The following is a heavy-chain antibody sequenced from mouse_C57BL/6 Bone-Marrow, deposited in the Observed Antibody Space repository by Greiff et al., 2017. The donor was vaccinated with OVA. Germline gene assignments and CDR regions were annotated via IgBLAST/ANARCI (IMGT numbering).Heavy chain of an antibody. D-gene: IGHD2-3*01. CDR2: ISDGGSYT. CDR1: GFTFSSYA. J-gene: IGHJ4*01. V-gene: IGHV5-4*01. Sequence: DVHLVESGGGLVKPGGSLKLSCAASGFTFSSYAMSWVRQTPEKRLEWVATISDGGSYTYYPDNVKGRFTISRDSAKNNLYLQMSHLKSEDTAMYYCARDGYSYAMDYWGQGTSVTVSS. CDR3: ARDGYSYAMDY.